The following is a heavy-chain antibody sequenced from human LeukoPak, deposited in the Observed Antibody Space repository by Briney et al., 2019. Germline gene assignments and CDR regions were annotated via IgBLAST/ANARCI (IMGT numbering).Heavy chain of an antibody. Sequence: SETLSLTCAVSGGSISSGGYSWSWIRQPPGKGLEWIGYIYHSGSTYYNPSLKSRVTISVDRSKNQFSLKLSSVTTADTAVYYCARDRYGDHTYFDYWGQGTLVTVSS. J-gene: IGHJ4*02. V-gene: IGHV4-30-2*01. CDR1: GGSISSGGYS. D-gene: IGHD4-17*01. CDR2: IYHSGST. CDR3: ARDRYGDHTYFDY.